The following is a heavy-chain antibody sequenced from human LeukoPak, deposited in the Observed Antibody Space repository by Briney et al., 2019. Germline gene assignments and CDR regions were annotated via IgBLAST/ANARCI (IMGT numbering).Heavy chain of an antibody. J-gene: IGHJ5*02. CDR2: INLDGSVT. CDR1: GFTFSSYW. V-gene: IGHV3-74*01. CDR3: TRDPGAAAGRLDWFDP. D-gene: IGHD6-13*01. Sequence: GGSLRLSCAASGFTFSSYWMHWVRQAPGKGLVWVSRINLDGSVTDYADSVRGRFTISRDNTKNTLSLQMNSLRAEDTALYYCTRDPGAAAGRLDWFDPWGQGTLVTVSS.